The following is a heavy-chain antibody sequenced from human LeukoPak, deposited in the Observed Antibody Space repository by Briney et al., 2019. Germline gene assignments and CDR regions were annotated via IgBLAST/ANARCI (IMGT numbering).Heavy chain of an antibody. CDR2: INPNSGGT. V-gene: IGHV1-2*02. Sequence: ASVKVSFKASGYTFTGYYMHWVRQAPGQGLEWMGWINPNSGGTNYAQKFQGRVTMTRDTSISTAYMELSRLRSDDTAVYYCARVNRATSYDFWSGSYYYYYYMDVWGKGTTVTVSS. CDR1: GYTFTGYY. D-gene: IGHD3-3*01. CDR3: ARVNRATSYDFWSGSYYYYYYMDV. J-gene: IGHJ6*03.